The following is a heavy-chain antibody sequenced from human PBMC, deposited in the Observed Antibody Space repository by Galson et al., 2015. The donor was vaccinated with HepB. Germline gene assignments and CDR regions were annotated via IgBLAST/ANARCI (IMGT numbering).Heavy chain of an antibody. CDR2: INPNSGGT. V-gene: IGHV1-2*06. CDR1: GNTFTGYY. CDR3: ARGYGDYIDY. J-gene: IGHJ4*02. D-gene: IGHD4-17*01. Sequence: VKVSCKGSGNTFTGYYLHWVRQAPGQGLEWMGRINPNSGGTYYAQKFQGRVTLTRDTSISTAYMDLNSLRSDDTAVYYCARGYGDYIDYWGQGTLVTVSS.